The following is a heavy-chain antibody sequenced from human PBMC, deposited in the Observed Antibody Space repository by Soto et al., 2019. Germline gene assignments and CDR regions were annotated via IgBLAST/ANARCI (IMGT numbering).Heavy chain of an antibody. CDR2: ITSDTKTI. CDR1: GLRVSIYS. D-gene: IGHD6-19*01. V-gene: IGHV3-48*02. Sequence: EVQLVESGGNLVQPGGSLRLSCAASGLRVSIYSMNWVRQAPGKGLEWSAYITSDTKTIKYADSVRGRFTSTRDNGKNSVYLQMNSLRDEDTAVYYCARSVEGHFDYWGQGTVVTVSA. CDR3: ARSVEGHFDY. J-gene: IGHJ4*02.